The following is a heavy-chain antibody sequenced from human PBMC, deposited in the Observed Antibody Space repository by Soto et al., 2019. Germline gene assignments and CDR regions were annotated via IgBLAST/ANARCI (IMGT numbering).Heavy chain of an antibody. CDR3: ASPTMASTSFYYAMDV. CDR2: INPTDSET. Sequence: GESLKISCKTSGHRFTTYWISWVRQMPGKGLEYMGKINPTDSETNYSPSFEGHVTFSVDRSTSTAYVRWNSLKASDTAMYYCASPTMASTSFYYAMDVWGQGTTVTVSS. J-gene: IGHJ6*02. D-gene: IGHD5-12*01. CDR1: GHRFTTYW. V-gene: IGHV5-10-1*01.